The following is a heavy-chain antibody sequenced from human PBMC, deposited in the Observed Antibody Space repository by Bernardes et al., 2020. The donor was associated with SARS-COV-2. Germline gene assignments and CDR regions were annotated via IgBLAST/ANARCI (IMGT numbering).Heavy chain of an antibody. CDR1: GYTLTELS. Sequence: ASVKVSCMVSGYTLTELSMHWVRQAPGKGLEWMGGFDPKDGETIYAQKFQGRVTMTEDTSTDTAYMELSSLRSEDTAVYYCATDQRYYDILTGRTYYYGMCVLGQRTTVTVSS. J-gene: IGHJ6*02. CDR2: FDPKDGET. D-gene: IGHD3-9*01. CDR3: ATDQRYYDILTGRTYYYGMCV. V-gene: IGHV1-24*01.